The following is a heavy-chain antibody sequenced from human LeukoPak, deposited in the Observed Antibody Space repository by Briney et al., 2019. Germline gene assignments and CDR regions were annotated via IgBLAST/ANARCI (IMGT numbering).Heavy chain of an antibody. D-gene: IGHD1-26*01. CDR3: AGGASGTYYFGY. CDR1: GFTVSSNY. CDR2: IYSGGST. J-gene: IGHJ4*02. Sequence: GGSLRLSCAASGFTVSSNYMTWVRQAPGKGLDRVSVIYSGGSTYYADSVKGRFTISRDNSKNTLFLQMNSLRPEDTAVYYCAGGASGTYYFGYWGRGTLVTVSS. V-gene: IGHV3-66*02.